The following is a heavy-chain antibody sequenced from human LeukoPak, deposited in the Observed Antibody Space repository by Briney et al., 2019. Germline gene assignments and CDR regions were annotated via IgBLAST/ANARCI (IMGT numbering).Heavy chain of an antibody. D-gene: IGHD1/OR15-1a*01. CDR1: GFTSSSYA. Sequence: PGGSLRLSCAASGFTSSSYAMSWVRQAPGKGLEWVSAISGSGGSTYYADSVKGRFTISRDNSKNTLYLQMNSLRAEDTAVYYCAKSETIWTYYYYYMDVWGKGTTVTVSS. CDR3: AKSETIWTYYYYYMDV. V-gene: IGHV3-23*01. CDR2: ISGSGGST. J-gene: IGHJ6*03.